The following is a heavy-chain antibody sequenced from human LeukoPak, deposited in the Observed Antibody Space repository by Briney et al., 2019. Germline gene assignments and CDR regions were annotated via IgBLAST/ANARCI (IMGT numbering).Heavy chain of an antibody. CDR3: ARETSQKGAHYMDV. CDR1: GGSISSYY. Sequence: SETLSLTCTVSGGSISSYYWSWIRQPPGKGLEWIGYIYYSGSTNYKPSLKSRVTISVDTSKNQFSLKLSSVTAADTAVYYCARETSQKGAHYMDVWGKGTTVTISS. J-gene: IGHJ6*03. CDR2: IYYSGST. V-gene: IGHV4-59*01. D-gene: IGHD3-16*01.